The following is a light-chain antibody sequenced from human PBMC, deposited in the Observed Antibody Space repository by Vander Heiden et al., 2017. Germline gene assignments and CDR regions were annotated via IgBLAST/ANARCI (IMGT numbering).Light chain of an antibody. Sequence: QSALTQPPSASGSPGRSVTFSCTGTSSDVGGYKYFSWYQQHPGKAPKLMIYEVTKRPSGVPDRFSGSKSGNTASLTVSGLQAEDEADYYCISYAGSNNLVFGGGTKLTVL. CDR1: SSDVGGYKY. J-gene: IGLJ2*01. CDR2: EVT. V-gene: IGLV2-8*01. CDR3: ISYAGSNNLV.